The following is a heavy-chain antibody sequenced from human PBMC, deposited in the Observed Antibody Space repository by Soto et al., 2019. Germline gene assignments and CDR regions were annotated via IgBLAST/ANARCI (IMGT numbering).Heavy chain of an antibody. V-gene: IGHV1-58*01. D-gene: IGHD2-2*01. J-gene: IGHJ4*02. Sequence: SVKVSCKASGFTFTSSAVKWVRQARGQRPEWIGWIVVGSGNTNYAQKFQGRVTITRDMSTSTAYMELSSLRSEDTAVYYCATDRECSSTRCTPYNFDYWGQGTLVTVSS. CDR2: IVVGSGNT. CDR3: ATDRECSSTRCTPYNFDY. CDR1: GFTFTSSA.